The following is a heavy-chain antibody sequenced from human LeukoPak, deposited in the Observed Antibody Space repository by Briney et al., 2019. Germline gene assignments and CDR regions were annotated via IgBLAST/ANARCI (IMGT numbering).Heavy chain of an antibody. CDR2: IYYSGST. J-gene: IGHJ4*02. V-gene: IGHV4-30-4*01. CDR1: GGSISSGDYY. D-gene: IGHD3-22*01. CDR3: ASRSYYEYYFDY. Sequence: SETLSLTRTVSGGSISSGDYYWSWVRQPPGKGLEWIGYIYYSGSTYYNPSLKSRVTISVDTSKNQFSLKLSSVTAADTAMYYCASRSYYEYYFDYWGQGTLVTVSS.